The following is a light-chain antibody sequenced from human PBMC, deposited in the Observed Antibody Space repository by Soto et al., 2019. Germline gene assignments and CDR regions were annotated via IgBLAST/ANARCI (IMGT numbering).Light chain of an antibody. CDR2: DAS. J-gene: IGKJ2*01. CDR1: QSVSSY. Sequence: DIVLTQSPATLSLSPGERATLYCRASQSVSSYLAWYQQQLGQAPRLLIYDASNRATVIPARISGSGSGTDCTLTISSREPEYCADYYFQQRSNWPRTFGQGTKPEIQ. CDR3: QQRSNWPRT. V-gene: IGKV3-11*01.